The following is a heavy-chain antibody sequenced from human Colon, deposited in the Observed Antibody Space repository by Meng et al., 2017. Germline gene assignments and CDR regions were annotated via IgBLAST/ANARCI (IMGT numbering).Heavy chain of an antibody. CDR2: INPNSGGT. CDR1: GYTFTGYY. D-gene: IGHD6-19*01. J-gene: IGHJ6*02. CDR3: ARDSAVAGMEIDV. Sequence: ASVKVSCKASGYTFTGYYMHWVRQAPGQGLEWMGRINPNSGGTNYAQKFQGRVTMTRDTSISTAYMELRRLSSDDTAVYYCARDSAVAGMEIDVWGQGNTVNGAS. V-gene: IGHV1-2*06.